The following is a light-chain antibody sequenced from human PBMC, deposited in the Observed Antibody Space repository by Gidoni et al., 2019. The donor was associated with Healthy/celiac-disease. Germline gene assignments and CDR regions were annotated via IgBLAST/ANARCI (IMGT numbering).Light chain of an antibody. CDR3: QQYNNWPPYT. CDR1: QSVSSN. CDR2: GAS. V-gene: IGKV3-15*01. Sequence: IVMTPSPASLSLSPGERATLACRASQSVSSNLAWYQQKPGQPPRLLIYGASTRATGIPARFSGSGSGTEFTLTISSLQSEDFAVYYCQQYNNWPPYTFGQGTKLEIK. J-gene: IGKJ2*01.